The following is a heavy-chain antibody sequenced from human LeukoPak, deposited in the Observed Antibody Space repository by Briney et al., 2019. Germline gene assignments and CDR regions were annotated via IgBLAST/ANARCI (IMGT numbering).Heavy chain of an antibody. D-gene: IGHD3-9*01. CDR3: ARETTIPPYYFDY. Sequence: ASVTVSFKASGYTFTIYDITWVRQAPGQGVEWMGWMSPNSGNTGYAQKFQGRVTMTRNTSITTAYMELSSLTSEDTAVYYCARETTIPPYYFDYWGLGSQVTVSP. J-gene: IGHJ4*02. CDR2: MSPNSGNT. CDR1: GYTFTIYD. V-gene: IGHV1-8*01.